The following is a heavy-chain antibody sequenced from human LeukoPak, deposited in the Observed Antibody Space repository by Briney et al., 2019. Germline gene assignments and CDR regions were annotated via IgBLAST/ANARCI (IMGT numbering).Heavy chain of an antibody. CDR1: GDSIIGYY. CDR3: TKSDGYGLIHI. CDR2: IYYTGNT. D-gene: IGHD3-10*01. J-gene: IGHJ3*02. V-gene: IGHV4-39*07. Sequence: SETLSLTCSVSGDSIIGYYWGWIRQPPGKGLEWIGNIYYTGNTYYNSSLKSRVTISLDTSKNQFSLKVISMTAADTAAYYCTKSDGYGLIHICGRGTMVTVSS.